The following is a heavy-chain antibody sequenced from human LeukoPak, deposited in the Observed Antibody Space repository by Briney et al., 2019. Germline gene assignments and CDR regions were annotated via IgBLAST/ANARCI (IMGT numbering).Heavy chain of an antibody. CDR1: GFTFSSYA. Sequence: PGGSLRLSCAASGFTFSSYAMHWVRQAPGKGLEWVAVISYDGSNKYYADSVKGRFTISRDNSKNTLYLQMNSLRAEDTAVYYCARAFSDSWNWFDPWGQGTLVTVSS. CDR2: ISYDGSNK. D-gene: IGHD6-13*01. CDR3: ARAFSDSWNWFDP. V-gene: IGHV3-30*04. J-gene: IGHJ5*02.